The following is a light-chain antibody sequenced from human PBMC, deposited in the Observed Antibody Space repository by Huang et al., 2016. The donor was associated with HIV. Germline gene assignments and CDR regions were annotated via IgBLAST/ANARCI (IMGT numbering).Light chain of an antibody. Sequence: EVVLTQSPDTLSSSPGERVTVSCRASQSLSSSYIAWYQQRPGPAPRLLIYGASTRATDIPDRFSGSGSGTDFTLTINGLEPADFAMYYCQQYGTSPYTFGQGTNLEI. CDR1: QSLSSSY. CDR3: QQYGTSPYT. V-gene: IGKV3-20*01. J-gene: IGKJ2*01. CDR2: GAS.